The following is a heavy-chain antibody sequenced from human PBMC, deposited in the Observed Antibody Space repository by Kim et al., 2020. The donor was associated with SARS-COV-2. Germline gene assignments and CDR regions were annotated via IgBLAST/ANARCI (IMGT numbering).Heavy chain of an antibody. CDR1: AFNFNNHF. Sequence: GGSLRLSCAASAFNFNNHFMSWVRQAPGKGLEYVAKINTDGSGAEYVDSVKGRFTISRDNTKRSLSLQMNSLRAEDTAVYYCAKEEWYRLDPWGQGTLVTVSS. CDR3: AKEEWYRLDP. D-gene: IGHD2-8*01. J-gene: IGHJ5*02. CDR2: INTDGSGA. V-gene: IGHV3-7*03.